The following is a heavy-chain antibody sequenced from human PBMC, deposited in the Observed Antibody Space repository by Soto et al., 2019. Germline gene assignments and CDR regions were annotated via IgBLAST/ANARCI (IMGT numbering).Heavy chain of an antibody. J-gene: IGHJ6*02. CDR3: AREGITMVRGVITCGYYYGMDV. CDR1: GYTFTSYA. D-gene: IGHD3-10*01. CDR2: INAGNGNT. Sequence: QVQLVQSGAEVKKPGASVKVSCKASGYTFTSYAMHWVRQAPGQRLEWMGWINAGNGNTKYSQKFQGRVTITRDTSASTAYMELSSLRSEDTAVYYCAREGITMVRGVITCGYYYGMDVWGQGTTVTVSS. V-gene: IGHV1-3*01.